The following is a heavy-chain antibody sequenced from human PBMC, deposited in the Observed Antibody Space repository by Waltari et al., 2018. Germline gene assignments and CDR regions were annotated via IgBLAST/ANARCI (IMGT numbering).Heavy chain of an antibody. Sequence: EVQLVESGGGLVQPGRSLRLSCAASGFSFDDYAMHWVRQGPGKGQKWVSGISWKSGSTAYADSVEGRFTISRDNAKNALYLQMHSLRPEDTALYYCVKDRGLYSSSSGLDYWGQGTLVTVSS. CDR1: GFSFDDYA. CDR2: ISWKSGST. D-gene: IGHD6-6*01. J-gene: IGHJ4*02. V-gene: IGHV3-9*01. CDR3: VKDRGLYSSSSGLDY.